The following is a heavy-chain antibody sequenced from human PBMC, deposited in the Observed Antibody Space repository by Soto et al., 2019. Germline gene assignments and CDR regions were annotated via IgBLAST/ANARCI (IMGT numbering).Heavy chain of an antibody. CDR2: ISSSSSYI. CDR3: ARVQIKLLFDSTRPNDYLTVL. J-gene: IGHJ3*01. Sequence: GESMILSCAASGFTFSSYSMNWVRKALGKGLEWVSSISSSSSYIYYADSVKGRFTISRDNAKNSLYLQMNSLRAEDTAVYYCARVQIKLLFDSTRPNDYLTVLWGQ. CDR1: GFTFSSYS. V-gene: IGHV3-21*01. D-gene: IGHD3-9*01.